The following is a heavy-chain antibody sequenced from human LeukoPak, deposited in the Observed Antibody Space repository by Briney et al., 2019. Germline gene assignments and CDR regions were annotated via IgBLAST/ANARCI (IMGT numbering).Heavy chain of an antibody. J-gene: IGHJ2*01. CDR1: GFTFSNYW. Sequence: GGSLRLSCAASGFTFSNYWMTWVRQAPGKGLEWVATIKQDGSEIFYVDSVKGQFTISRDNAKNSLSLQMNSLRAEDTAVYYCARDYFSRAALLGYFDLWGRGTLVTVSS. CDR2: IKQDGSEI. CDR3: ARDYFSRAALLGYFDL. D-gene: IGHD2-15*01. V-gene: IGHV3-7*01.